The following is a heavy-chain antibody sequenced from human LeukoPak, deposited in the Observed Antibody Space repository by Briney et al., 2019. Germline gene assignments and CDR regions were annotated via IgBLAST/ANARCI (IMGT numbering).Heavy chain of an antibody. D-gene: IGHD5-24*01. CDR2: ISGSGGST. V-gene: IGHV3-23*01. J-gene: IGHJ4*02. Sequence: GGSLRLSCAASGFTFSSYAMSWVRQAPGKGLEWVSAISGSGGSTYYADSVKGRFTISRDNSKNTLYLQMNSLRAEDTAVYYCARGGRDGYNPGYWGQGTLVTVSS. CDR3: ARGGRDGYNPGY. CDR1: GFTFSSYA.